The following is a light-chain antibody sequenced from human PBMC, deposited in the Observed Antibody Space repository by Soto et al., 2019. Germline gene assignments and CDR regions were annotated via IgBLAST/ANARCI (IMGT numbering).Light chain of an antibody. CDR1: QSVSST. CDR2: GAS. J-gene: IGKJ5*01. Sequence: EIVMTQSGGTRSDSPGENPTLSCTASQSVSSTLAWYQQKPGPAPRLLIYGASTRAAGSPASCSGSGAGREFTLTISSRQYAEYAVKYCQQYNDETPLTFGQGTRLEIK. V-gene: IGKV3-15*01. CDR3: QQYNDETPLT.